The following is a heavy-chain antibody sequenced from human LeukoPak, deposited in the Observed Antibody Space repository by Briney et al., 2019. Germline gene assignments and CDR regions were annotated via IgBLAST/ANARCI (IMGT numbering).Heavy chain of an antibody. D-gene: IGHD1-26*01. Sequence: PGGSLRLSCAASGFTFSSYGMHWVRQAPGKGLEWVAVIWYDGSNKYYADSVKGRFTISRDNSKNTLYLQMNSLRAEDTAVYYCARDPGELLQDHYYGMDVWGQGTTVTVSS. CDR3: ARDPGELLQDHYYGMDV. CDR2: IWYDGSNK. CDR1: GFTFSSYG. J-gene: IGHJ6*02. V-gene: IGHV3-33*01.